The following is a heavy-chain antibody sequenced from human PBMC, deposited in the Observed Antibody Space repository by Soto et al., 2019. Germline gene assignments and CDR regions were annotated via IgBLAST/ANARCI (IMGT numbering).Heavy chain of an antibody. V-gene: IGHV3-64*02. CDR3: ATRSSGWGAFDI. D-gene: IGHD6-19*01. Sequence: VGSLRLSCAASGFTFSSYAMHWVRQAPGKGLEYVSAISSNGGSTYYTDSVKGRFTISRDNSKNTLYLQMGSLRDEDMAVYYCATRSSGWGAFDIWGQGTMVTVSS. J-gene: IGHJ3*02. CDR1: GFTFSSYA. CDR2: ISSNGGST.